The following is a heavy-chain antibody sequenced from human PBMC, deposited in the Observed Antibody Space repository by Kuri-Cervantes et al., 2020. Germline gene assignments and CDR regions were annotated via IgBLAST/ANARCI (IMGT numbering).Heavy chain of an antibody. D-gene: IGHD6-19*01. V-gene: IGHV4-61*02. J-gene: IGHJ5*02. Sequence: LRLSCNVSGVSINRNSWYWSWIRQSAGKGLEWIGRIYHSGSTSYNPSLRSRVAISVDTSRNQFSLRLSSLTAADTAVYYCARTAVSPALVDNWFDPWGPGTLVTVSS. CDR2: IYHSGST. CDR3: ARTAVSPALVDNWFDP. CDR1: GVSINRNSWY.